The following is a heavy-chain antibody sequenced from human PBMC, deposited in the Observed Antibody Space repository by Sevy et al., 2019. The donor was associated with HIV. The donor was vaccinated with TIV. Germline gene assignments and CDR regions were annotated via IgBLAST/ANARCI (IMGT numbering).Heavy chain of an antibody. V-gene: IGHV3-21*01. J-gene: IGHJ4*02. CDR1: GFTFSSYT. Sequence: GGSLRLSCAVSGFTFSSYTMNWVRQAPGKGLEWVSSISSISIYIYYADSVKGRLTISRDNAKNSRYLQMNSLRAEDTAVYYCAREEEDYVWGTSRDLTFFDYWGQGTLVTVSS. CDR3: AREEEDYVWGTSRDLTFFDY. CDR2: ISSISIYI. D-gene: IGHD3-16*02.